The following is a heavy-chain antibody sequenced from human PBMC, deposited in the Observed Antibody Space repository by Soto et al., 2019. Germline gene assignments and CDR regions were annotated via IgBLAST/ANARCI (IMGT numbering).Heavy chain of an antibody. CDR3: ATAVPNDYVPNYYPVDV. CDR2: IYYRGST. V-gene: IGHV4-59*01. D-gene: IGHD4-17*01. Sequence: QVQLQEAGPGLVKPSETLSLTCSVSVASISNDYWRWIRQPPGKGLEWIGYIYYRGSTNYNPSLKSRVTISVDTSRNQVSLRLTSVTAADTAVYYCATAVPNDYVPNYYPVDVWGRGITVIVSS. J-gene: IGHJ6*03. CDR1: VASISNDY.